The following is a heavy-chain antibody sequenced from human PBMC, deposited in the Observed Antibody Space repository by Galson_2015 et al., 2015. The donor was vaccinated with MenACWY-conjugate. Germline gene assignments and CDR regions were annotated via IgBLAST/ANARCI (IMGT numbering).Heavy chain of an antibody. Sequence: SLRLSCAASGFTFSSYWMHWVRHAPGKGLVWVSRVNSDGTNTQYADSVKGRFSISRDNAKNILYLQMNSLRAEDTAVYYCARGAHSGNFYYYGMDVWGQGTTVTVSS. CDR1: GFTFSSYW. CDR2: VNSDGTNT. V-gene: IGHV3-74*01. D-gene: IGHD5-12*01. CDR3: ARGAHSGNFYYYGMDV. J-gene: IGHJ6*02.